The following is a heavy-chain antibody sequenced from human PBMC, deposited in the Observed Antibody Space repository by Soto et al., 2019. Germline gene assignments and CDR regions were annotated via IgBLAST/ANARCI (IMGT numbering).Heavy chain of an antibody. D-gene: IGHD6-13*01. V-gene: IGHV4-31*03. Sequence: SETLSLTCTVSGGSISSGGYYWSWIRQHPGKGLEWIGYIYYSGSTYYNPSLKSRVTISVDTSKNQFSLKLSSVTAADTAVYYCARDRIAAAGTNSTDYYYYYGMDVWGQGTTVTVS. J-gene: IGHJ6*02. CDR3: ARDRIAAAGTNSTDYYYYYGMDV. CDR1: GGSISSGGYY. CDR2: IYYSGST.